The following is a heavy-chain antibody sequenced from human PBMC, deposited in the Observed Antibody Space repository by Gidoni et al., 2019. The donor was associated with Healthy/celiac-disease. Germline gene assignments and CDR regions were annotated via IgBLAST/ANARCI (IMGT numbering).Heavy chain of an antibody. V-gene: IGHV3-9*01. D-gene: IGHD3-3*01. J-gene: IGHJ6*03. Sequence: EVQLVESGGGLVQPGRSLRLSCAASGFTFDDYAMHWGRQAPGKGLEWVSGISWNSGSIGYADSVKGRFTISRDNAKNSLYLQMNSLRAEDTALYYCAKDTYYDFWSGPSYMDVWGKGTTVTVSS. CDR2: ISWNSGSI. CDR3: AKDTYYDFWSGPSYMDV. CDR1: GFTFDDYA.